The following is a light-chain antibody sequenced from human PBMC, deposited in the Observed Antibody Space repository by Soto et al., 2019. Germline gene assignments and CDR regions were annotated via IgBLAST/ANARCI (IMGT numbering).Light chain of an antibody. CDR2: RNN. CDR1: STNIGSNY. V-gene: IGLV1-47*01. CDR3: AAWDDSLSGNWV. Sequence: QAVVTQPPSASGTPGQRVTISCSGSSTNIGSNYVYCYQQHQGTAPKLLIYRNNQRPSWVPDRFSGSTSCTSAALSIIGLRSEAEDEYDCAAWDDSLSGNWVFGGGTKLTVL. J-gene: IGLJ3*02.